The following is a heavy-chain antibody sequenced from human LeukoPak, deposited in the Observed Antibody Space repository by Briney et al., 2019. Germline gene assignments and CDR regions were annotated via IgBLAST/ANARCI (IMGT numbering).Heavy chain of an antibody. J-gene: IGHJ4*02. V-gene: IGHV4-39*01. D-gene: IGHD5-18*01. Sequence: SETLSLTCTVSGGSISSSSYYWGWIRQPPGKGLEWIGSIYYSGSTYYNPSLKSRVTISVDTSKNQFSLKLSSVTAADTAVYYCASLVDTAQGCFDYWGQGTLVTVSS. CDR1: GGSISSSSYY. CDR3: ASLVDTAQGCFDY. CDR2: IYYSGST.